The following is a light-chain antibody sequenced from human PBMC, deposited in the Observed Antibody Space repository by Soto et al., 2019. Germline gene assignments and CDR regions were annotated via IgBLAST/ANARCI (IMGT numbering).Light chain of an antibody. J-gene: IGLJ1*01. V-gene: IGLV2-14*01. Sequence: QSALTQPASVSGSPGQSITISCTGTSSDVGGYNYVSWYHQHPGKAPKLMIYEVSNRPSGVSNRFSGSKSGNTASLTISGLQAEDEADYYCSSYTSSSTLDFGTGTKVTVL. CDR1: SSDVGGYNY. CDR2: EVS. CDR3: SSYTSSSTLD.